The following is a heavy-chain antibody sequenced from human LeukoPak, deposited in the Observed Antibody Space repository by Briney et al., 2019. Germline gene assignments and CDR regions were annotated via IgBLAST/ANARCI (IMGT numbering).Heavy chain of an antibody. V-gene: IGHV1-24*01. Sequence: ASVKVSCKVSGYTLTELSMHWVRQAPGKGLEWMGGFDPEDGETIYAQKFQGRVTMTEDTSTDTAYMELSSLRSEDTAVYYCATRGEPAYYYYYYGMDVWGQGTPVTVSS. CDR2: FDPEDGET. CDR3: ATRGEPAYYYYYYGMDV. D-gene: IGHD3-16*01. J-gene: IGHJ6*02. CDR1: GYTLTELS.